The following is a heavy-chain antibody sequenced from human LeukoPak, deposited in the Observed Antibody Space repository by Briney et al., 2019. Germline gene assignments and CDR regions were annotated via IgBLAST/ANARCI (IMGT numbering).Heavy chain of an antibody. CDR3: ARAPVSSGWYYFDY. Sequence: SSETLSLTCTVSRDSVSSGSYYWRWIRQPPGKGLEWIGYIYYSGSANYNPSLKSPVTISVDTSKNQFSLKLSSVTAADTAVYYCARAPVSSGWYYFDYWGQGTLVTVSS. CDR1: RDSVSSGSYY. V-gene: IGHV4-61*01. D-gene: IGHD6-19*01. CDR2: IYYSGSA. J-gene: IGHJ4*02.